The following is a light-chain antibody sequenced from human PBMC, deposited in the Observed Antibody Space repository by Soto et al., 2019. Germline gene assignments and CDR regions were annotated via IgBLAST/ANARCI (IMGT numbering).Light chain of an antibody. CDR1: QSVSRSY. V-gene: IGKV3-20*01. J-gene: IGKJ4*01. Sequence: EIVLTQSPGTLSLSPGERATLSCRASQSVSRSYLAWYQQKPGQAPRLLIYDASSRAAGIPDRFSGSGSGTDFTLTISRLEPEDFAVYYWQQYGNSPPTFGGGTKVEIK. CDR2: DAS. CDR3: QQYGNSPPT.